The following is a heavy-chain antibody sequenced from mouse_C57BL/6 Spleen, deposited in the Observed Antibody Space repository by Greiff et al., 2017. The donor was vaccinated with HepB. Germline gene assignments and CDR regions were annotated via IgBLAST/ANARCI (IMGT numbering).Heavy chain of an antibody. CDR1: GYAFTNYL. Sequence: VQLQQSGAELVRPGTSVKVSCKASGYAFTNYLIEWVKQRPGQGLEWIGVINPGSGGTNYNEKFKGKATLTADKSSSTAYMQRSSLTSEDSAVYFCARSGNTWFAYWGQGTLVTVSA. J-gene: IGHJ3*01. V-gene: IGHV1-54*01. CDR3: ARSGNTWFAY. CDR2: INPGSGGT. D-gene: IGHD2-1*01.